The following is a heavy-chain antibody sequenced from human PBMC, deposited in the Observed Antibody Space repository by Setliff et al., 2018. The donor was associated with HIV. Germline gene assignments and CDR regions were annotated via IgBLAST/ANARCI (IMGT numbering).Heavy chain of an antibody. Sequence: ASVKVSCKTSGYTFRHYGVSWVRQAPGQGLEWMGWINTNDGKTKYAQSLQGRVTMTTDTSTSTAYMDLRSLRSDDTAVYYCARDPPVVVRHLFDLWGQGTLVTVSS. V-gene: IGHV1-18*01. D-gene: IGHD2-15*01. CDR2: INTNDGKT. CDR3: ARDPPVVVRHLFDL. CDR1: GYTFRHYG. J-gene: IGHJ4*02.